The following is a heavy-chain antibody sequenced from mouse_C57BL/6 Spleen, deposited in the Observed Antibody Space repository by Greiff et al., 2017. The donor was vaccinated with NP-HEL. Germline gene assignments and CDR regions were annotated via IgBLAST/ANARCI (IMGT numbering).Heavy chain of an antibody. J-gene: IGHJ1*03. V-gene: IGHV5-16*01. D-gene: IGHD2-12*01. Sequence: EVMLVESEGGLVQPGSSMKLSCTASGFTFSDYYMAWVRQVPEKGLEWVANINYDGSSTYYLDSLKSRFIISRDNAKNILYLQMSSLKSEDTATYYCARAYDGDWYFDVWGTGTTVTVSS. CDR2: INYDGSST. CDR1: GFTFSDYY. CDR3: ARAYDGDWYFDV.